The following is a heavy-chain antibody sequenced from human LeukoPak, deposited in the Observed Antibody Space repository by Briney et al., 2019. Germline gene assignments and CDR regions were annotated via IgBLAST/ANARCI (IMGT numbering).Heavy chain of an antibody. J-gene: IGHJ4*02. D-gene: IGHD3-9*01. CDR2: ISYDGSNK. V-gene: IGHV3-30*04. CDR3: ARGMDYDILAGPPDY. CDR1: EFTFSSYA. Sequence: GGSLRLSCAASEFTFSSYAMHWVRQAPDKGLEWVALISYDGSNKEFADSVKGRFTISRDNSKNSLYLRMNSLRGEDTAVYYCARGMDYDILAGPPDYWGQGTLVTVSS.